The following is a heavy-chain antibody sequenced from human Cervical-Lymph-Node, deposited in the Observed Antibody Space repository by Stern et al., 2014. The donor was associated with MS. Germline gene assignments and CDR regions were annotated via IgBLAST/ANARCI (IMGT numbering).Heavy chain of an antibody. Sequence: QVQVQEAGPGLVKPSGALSLTCAVSCGSGSSTNWGGWVRQSPSKGPEWIGDIYHSGASNYRPSLGTRVPISLDNSKNPLSLHLTSVTAADTAVYYCARERQQYCNSEGCSYWYFDLWGRGTLVTVSS. D-gene: IGHD2/OR15-2a*01. CDR2: IYHSGAS. V-gene: IGHV4-4*02. J-gene: IGHJ2*01. CDR1: CGSGSSTNW. CDR3: ARERQQYCNSEGCSYWYFDL.